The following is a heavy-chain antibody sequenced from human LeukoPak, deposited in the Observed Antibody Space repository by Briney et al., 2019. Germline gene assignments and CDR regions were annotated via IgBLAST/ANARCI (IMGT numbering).Heavy chain of an antibody. D-gene: IGHD3-10*01. V-gene: IGHV3-48*02. CDR3: ARDRRVRGIHDAFDI. Sequence: GGSLRLSCVASGFAFSPYTMNWGRQAPGKGLEWLSSISGTSTTIYYTDSVKGRFTISRDNGKNSLFLQMNSLRDEDTAVYYCARDRRVRGIHDAFDIWGRGTVVTVSS. J-gene: IGHJ3*02. CDR2: ISGTSTTI. CDR1: GFAFSPYT.